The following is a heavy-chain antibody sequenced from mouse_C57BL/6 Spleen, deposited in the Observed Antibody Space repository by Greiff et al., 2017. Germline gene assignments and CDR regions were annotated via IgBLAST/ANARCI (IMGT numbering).Heavy chain of an antibody. D-gene: IGHD2-1*01. Sequence: QVQLQQSGAELVRPGSSVKLSCKASGYTFTSYWMDWVKQRPGQGLEWIGNIYPSDSETHYNQKFKDKATLTVDKSSSTAYMQLSSLTSEDSAVYYCARYYGNYGAYWGQGTLVTVSA. CDR3: ARYYGNYGAY. CDR1: GYTFTSYW. CDR2: IYPSDSET. J-gene: IGHJ3*01. V-gene: IGHV1-61*01.